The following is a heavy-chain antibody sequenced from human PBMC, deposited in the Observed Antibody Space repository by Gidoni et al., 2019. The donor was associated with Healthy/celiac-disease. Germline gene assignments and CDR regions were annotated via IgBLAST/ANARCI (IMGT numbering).Heavy chain of an antibody. Sequence: QLQLQESGTGLVKPSETLSLTCTVSVGSISSSSYYWGLIRQPPGKGLEWIGSIYYSGSTYYNPSLKSRVTISVDTSKNQFSLKLSSVTAADTAVYYCARERITMIVVVITVGAFDIWGQGTMVTVSS. D-gene: IGHD3-22*01. J-gene: IGHJ3*02. CDR3: ARERITMIVVVITVGAFDI. CDR2: IYYSGST. V-gene: IGHV4-39*07. CDR1: VGSISSSSYY.